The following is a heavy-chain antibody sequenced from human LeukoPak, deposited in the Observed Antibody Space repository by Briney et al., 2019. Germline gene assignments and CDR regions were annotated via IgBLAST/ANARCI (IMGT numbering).Heavy chain of an antibody. CDR2: ISYDGSNK. Sequence: GGSLRLSCAASGFTFSSYAMHWVRQAPGKGLEWVAVISYDGSNKYYADSVKGRFTISRDNSKNTLYLQMNSLRAEDTAVYYCARDSLGQLLKGGFDYWGQGTLVTVSS. CDR1: GFTFSSYA. CDR3: ARDSLGQLLKGGFDY. D-gene: IGHD2-2*01. J-gene: IGHJ4*02. V-gene: IGHV3-30*04.